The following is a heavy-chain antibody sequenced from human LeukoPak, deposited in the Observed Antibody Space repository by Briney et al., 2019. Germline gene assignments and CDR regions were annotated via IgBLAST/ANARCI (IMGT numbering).Heavy chain of an antibody. D-gene: IGHD3-10*01. Sequence: GASVKVSCKASGYTFTSYDINWVRQAPGQGLEWMGWINPNSGGTNYAQKFQGRVTMTRDTSISTAYMELSRLRSDDTAVYYCARDSVRALGWFDPWGQGTLVTVSS. CDR2: INPNSGGT. CDR1: GYTFTSYD. J-gene: IGHJ5*02. V-gene: IGHV1-2*02. CDR3: ARDSVRALGWFDP.